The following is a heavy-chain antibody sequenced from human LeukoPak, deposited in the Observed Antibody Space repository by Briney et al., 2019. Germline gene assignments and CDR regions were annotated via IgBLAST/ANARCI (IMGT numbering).Heavy chain of an antibody. CDR1: GGSISSSSYS. J-gene: IGHJ4*02. Sequence: SETLSLTCTVSGGSISSSSYSWGWIRQPPGKGLEWIGYIYYSGSTNYNPSLKSRVTISVDTSKNQFSLKLSSVTAADTAVYYCAREARTIFGVVILYYFDYWGQGTLVTVSS. CDR2: IYYSGST. V-gene: IGHV4-61*01. D-gene: IGHD3-3*01. CDR3: AREARTIFGVVILYYFDY.